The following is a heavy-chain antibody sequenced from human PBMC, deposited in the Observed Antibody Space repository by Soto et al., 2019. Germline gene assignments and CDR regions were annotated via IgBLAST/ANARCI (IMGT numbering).Heavy chain of an antibody. Sequence: EVQLVESAGGLVKPGSSLRLSCAASGFTFNYAWMHWVRQAPGKGLEWVGRIKSKIDGGTTDDPEAMKGRVTISRDDSKSTLYLQMNSLKTEDTAVYYCATTYASGGSFDYWGQGTLVTVSS. CDR2: IKSKIDGGTT. V-gene: IGHV3-15*07. CDR3: ATTYASGGSFDY. CDR1: GFTFNYAW. D-gene: IGHD2-2*01. J-gene: IGHJ4*02.